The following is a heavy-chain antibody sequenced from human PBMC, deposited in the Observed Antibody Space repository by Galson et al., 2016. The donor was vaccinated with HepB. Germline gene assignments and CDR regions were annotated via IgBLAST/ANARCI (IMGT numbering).Heavy chain of an antibody. CDR2: ITADNGNT. D-gene: IGHD2-2*01. Sequence: SVKVSCKASGYTFTSYRLTWLRQAPGQGLEWMGWITADNGNTNYAQNLQGRVTMTSDTSTSTAYMEPRSLRSDDTAVYYCARDCSDTSCFPWGQGTLVPSPQ. CDR3: ARDCSDTSCFP. CDR1: GYTFTSYR. J-gene: IGHJ5*02. V-gene: IGHV1-18*01.